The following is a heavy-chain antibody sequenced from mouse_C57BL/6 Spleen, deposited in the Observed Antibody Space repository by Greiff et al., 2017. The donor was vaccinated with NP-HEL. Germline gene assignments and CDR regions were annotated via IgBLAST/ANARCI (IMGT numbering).Heavy chain of an antibody. D-gene: IGHD2-3*01. CDR2: IDPADGDT. Sequence: VQLQQSGAELVRPGASVKLSCTASGFNIKDYYMHWVKQRPDPGLAWIGRIDPADGDTEYAPKFQGKATMTADTSSNTAYRQLSSLTSEDTAVYYCTTVDGYYPYYAMDYWGQGTSVTVSS. J-gene: IGHJ4*01. CDR3: TTVDGYYPYYAMDY. CDR1: GFNIKDYY. V-gene: IGHV14-1*01.